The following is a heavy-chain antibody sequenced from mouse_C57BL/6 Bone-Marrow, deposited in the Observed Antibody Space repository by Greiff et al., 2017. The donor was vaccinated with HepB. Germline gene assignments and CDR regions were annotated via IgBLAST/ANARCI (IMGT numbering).Heavy chain of an antibody. J-gene: IGHJ4*01. V-gene: IGHV5-6*01. Sequence: EVQLQESGGDLVKPGGSLKLSCAASGFTFSSYGMSWVRQTPDKRLEWVATISSGGSYTYYPDSVKGRFTISRDNAKNTLYLQMSSLKSEDTAMYYCARQPGRGGMDYWGQGTSVTVSS. CDR3: ARQPGRGGMDY. CDR2: ISSGGSYT. CDR1: GFTFSSYG. D-gene: IGHD1-1*01.